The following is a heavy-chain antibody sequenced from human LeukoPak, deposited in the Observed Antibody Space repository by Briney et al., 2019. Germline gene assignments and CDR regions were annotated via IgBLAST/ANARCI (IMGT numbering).Heavy chain of an antibody. CDR2: ISSSSSTI. CDR1: GFTFGSYS. V-gene: IGHV3-21*01. Sequence: GGSLRLSCAASGFTFGSYSMSWVRQAPGKGLDWVSSISSSSSTIYYADSVKGRFTISRDNAKNSLYLQMNSLRAEDTALYYCARGDCTTTSCYLFDYWGQGTLVTVSS. J-gene: IGHJ4*02. D-gene: IGHD2-2*01. CDR3: ARGDCTTTSCYLFDY.